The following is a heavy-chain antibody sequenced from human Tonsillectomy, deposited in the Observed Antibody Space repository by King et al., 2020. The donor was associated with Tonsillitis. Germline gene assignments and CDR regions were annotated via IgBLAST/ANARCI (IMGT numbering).Heavy chain of an antibody. V-gene: IGHV4-39*07. CDR2: IYYSGSI. J-gene: IGHJ5*02. D-gene: IGHD6-13*01. CDR3: ARLGAAAGTDWFDP. Sequence: LQLQESGPGLVKPSETLSLTCTVSGGSISSSSYYWGWIRQPPGKGLEWIGSIYYSGSIYYNPSLKSRVTISVDTSKNQFSLKLSSVTAADTAVYYCARLGAAAGTDWFDPWGQGTLSPSPQ. CDR1: GGSISSSSYY.